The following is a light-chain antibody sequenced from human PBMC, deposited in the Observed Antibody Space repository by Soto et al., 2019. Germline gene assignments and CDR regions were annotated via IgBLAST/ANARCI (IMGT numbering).Light chain of an antibody. Sequence: DIQLTQSPSTLSASVGDRVTITCRASQNVNTWLAWYQQKPGKAPKVLIYKASSLESGGPSRFSGSGSGTEFTLTISSLQPDDFASYYCQQYNHYYSVGQGTKLEIK. CDR1: QNVNTW. CDR3: QQYNHYYS. V-gene: IGKV1-5*03. CDR2: KAS. J-gene: IGKJ2*03.